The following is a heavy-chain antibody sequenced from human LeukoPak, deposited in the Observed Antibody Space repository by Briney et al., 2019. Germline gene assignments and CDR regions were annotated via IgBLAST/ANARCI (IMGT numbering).Heavy chain of an antibody. CDR1: GYTFTSYD. V-gene: IGHV1-8*03. J-gene: IGHJ4*02. CDR2: MNPNSGNT. D-gene: IGHD3-3*01. Sequence: ASVKVSCNASGYTFTSYDINWVRQATGQGLEWMGWMNPNSGNTGYAQKFQGRVTITRNTSISTAYMELSSLRSEDTAVYYCARGLRFLEWLLLDWGQGTLVTVSS. CDR3: ARGLRFLEWLLLD.